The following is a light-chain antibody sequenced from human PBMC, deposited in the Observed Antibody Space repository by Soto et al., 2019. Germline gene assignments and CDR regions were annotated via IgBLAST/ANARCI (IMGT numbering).Light chain of an antibody. J-gene: IGKJ4*01. CDR2: GAS. Sequence: EFVLTQSPGTLSLSPGERATLSCRASQTVSNTYLAWYQQKSGQAPKFLIYGASTRATGIPDRFSGSGSGTDFTLTISRLEPEDFAVYYCQQYGTLPPTFGGGTKVEV. V-gene: IGKV3-20*01. CDR3: QQYGTLPPT. CDR1: QTVSNTY.